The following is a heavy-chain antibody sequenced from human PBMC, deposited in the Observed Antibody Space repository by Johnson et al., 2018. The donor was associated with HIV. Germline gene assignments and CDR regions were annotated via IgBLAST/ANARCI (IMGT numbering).Heavy chain of an antibody. CDR1: GFTFSSYG. V-gene: IGHV3-30*19. CDR3: ARGNYYGSGSYGAFDI. CDR2: ISYDGSNK. D-gene: IGHD3-10*01. J-gene: IGHJ3*02. Sequence: QVQLVESGGGVVQPGRSLRLSCAASGFTFSSYGMHWVRQAPGKGLEWVAVISYDGSNKYYADSVKGRFTISRENAKNSLYLQMNSLRAEDTALYYCARGNYYGSGSYGAFDIWGQGTMVTVSS.